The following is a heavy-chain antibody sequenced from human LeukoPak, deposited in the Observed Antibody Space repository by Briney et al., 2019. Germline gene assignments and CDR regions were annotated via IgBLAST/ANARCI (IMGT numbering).Heavy chain of an antibody. Sequence: PSETLSLTCTVSGYSISSGYYWGWIRQPPGKGLEWIGSIYHSGSTHFNPSLKSRVTISVDTSKNQFSLKLSSVTAADTAVYYCARRFGELFGVSGAFDIWGQGTMVTVSS. CDR2: IYHSGST. CDR1: GYSISSGYY. J-gene: IGHJ3*02. CDR3: ARRFGELFGVSGAFDI. V-gene: IGHV4-38-2*02. D-gene: IGHD3-10*01.